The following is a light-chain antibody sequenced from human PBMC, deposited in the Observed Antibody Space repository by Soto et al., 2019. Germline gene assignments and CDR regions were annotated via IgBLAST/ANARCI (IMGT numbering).Light chain of an antibody. CDR1: QSVRSW. V-gene: IGKV1-5*01. J-gene: IGKJ5*01. CDR2: DAS. CDR3: QQHNSFSIT. Sequence: DIQMTQSPSTLSASVGDRVTITCRASQSVRSWLAWYQQKPGRAPKFLIYDASSLESGVPSRFSGSGSGTEFTLTINSLQADDFATYYCQQHNSFSITFGQGTRLEIK.